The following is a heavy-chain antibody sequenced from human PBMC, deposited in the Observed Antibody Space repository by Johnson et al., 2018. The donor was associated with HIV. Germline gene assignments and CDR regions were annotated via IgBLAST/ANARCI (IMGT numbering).Heavy chain of an antibody. Sequence: VQLVESGGGVVRPGGSLRLSCAASGFTFDDHDMNWVRQVPGKGLEWVSGINWNGGSTGYADSVKGRFIISRDNARNSVFLQMNSLRAEDTAVYYCARGAYYYLIWGQGTMVTVSS. CDR1: GFTFDDHD. D-gene: IGHD3-22*01. J-gene: IGHJ3*01. CDR2: INWNGGST. V-gene: IGHV3-20*04. CDR3: ARGAYYYLI.